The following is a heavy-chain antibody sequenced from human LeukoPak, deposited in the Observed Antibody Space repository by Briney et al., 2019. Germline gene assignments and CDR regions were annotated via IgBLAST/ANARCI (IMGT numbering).Heavy chain of an antibody. Sequence: SETLSLTCTVSGGSISSYYWSWIRQPPGKGLEWIGYIYYSGSTNYNPSLKSRVTISVDTSKNQFSLKLSSVTAADTAVFYCARVSGYYDSSGYPYYFDYWGQGTLVTVSS. D-gene: IGHD3-22*01. CDR2: IYYSGST. CDR3: ARVSGYYDSSGYPYYFDY. CDR1: GGSISSYY. V-gene: IGHV4-59*01. J-gene: IGHJ4*02.